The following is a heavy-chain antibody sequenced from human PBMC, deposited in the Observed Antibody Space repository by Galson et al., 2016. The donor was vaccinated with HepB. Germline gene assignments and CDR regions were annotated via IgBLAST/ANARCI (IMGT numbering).Heavy chain of an antibody. J-gene: IGHJ4*02. Sequence: SLRLSCAASGLTFSRFWMTWVRQAPGKGLEWVANINQDGSEKHYLDSVRGRFTISRDNAKNSLYLQMNSLRAEDTAVYFCARAYQYTLDDGGQGTLVTVSS. V-gene: IGHV3-7*04. CDR1: GLTFSRFW. CDR2: INQDGSEK. CDR3: ARAYQYTLDD. D-gene: IGHD1-1*01.